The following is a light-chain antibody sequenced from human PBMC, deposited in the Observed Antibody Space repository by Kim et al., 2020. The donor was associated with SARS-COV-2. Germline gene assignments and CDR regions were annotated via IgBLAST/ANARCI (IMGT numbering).Light chain of an antibody. Sequence: ASVGDRVTITCRASEGIDKDLAWYQQKPGSAPKRLIYAASTLQSGVPSRFSGSGSWTEFTLTISSMQPEDFATYYCLQHNSYPITFGGGTKVDIK. CDR2: AAS. CDR3: LQHNSYPIT. CDR1: EGIDKD. V-gene: IGKV1-17*01. J-gene: IGKJ4*01.